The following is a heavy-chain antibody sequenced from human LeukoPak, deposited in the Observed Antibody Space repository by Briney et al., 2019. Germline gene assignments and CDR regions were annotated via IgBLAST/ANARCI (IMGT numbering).Heavy chain of an antibody. CDR2: INHSGST. CDR1: GGSFSGYY. Sequence: SETLSLTCAVYGGSFSGYYWSWLRQPPGKGLEWIGEINHSGSTNYNPSLKSRVTIPVDTSKNQFSLKLSSVTAAGTAVYYCARVRNYYGSGSGNDYWGQGTLVTVSS. CDR3: ARVRNYYGSGSGNDY. V-gene: IGHV4-34*01. D-gene: IGHD3-10*01. J-gene: IGHJ4*02.